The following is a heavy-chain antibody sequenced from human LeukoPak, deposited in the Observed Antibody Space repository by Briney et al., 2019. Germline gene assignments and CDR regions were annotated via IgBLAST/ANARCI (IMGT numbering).Heavy chain of an antibody. CDR2: MNPNSGNT. J-gene: IGHJ3*02. V-gene: IGHV1-8*01. CDR3: AGGRRGYSYGFDAFDI. D-gene: IGHD5-18*01. Sequence: GASVKVSCKASGYTFTSYDINWVRQATGQGLEWMGWMNPNSGNTGYAQKFQGRVTMTRNTSISTAYMELSSLRSEDTAVYYCAGGRRGYSYGFDAFDIWGQGTMVTVSS. CDR1: GYTFTSYD.